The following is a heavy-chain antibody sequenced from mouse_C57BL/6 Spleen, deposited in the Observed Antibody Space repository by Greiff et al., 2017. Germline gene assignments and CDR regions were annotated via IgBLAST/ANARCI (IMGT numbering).Heavy chain of an antibody. D-gene: IGHD2-5*01. V-gene: IGHV1-63*01. CDR3: ARTYYSNYADWYFDV. J-gene: IGHJ1*03. CDR1: GYTFTNYW. Sequence: QVQLKESGAELVRPGTSVKMSCKASGYTFTNYWIGWAKQRPGHGLEWIGQIYPGDGDTNYNGKFKGKATLTADKSSSTAYMQLSSLTSEDSAVYFCARTYYSNYADWYFDVWGTGTTVTVSS. CDR2: IYPGDGDT.